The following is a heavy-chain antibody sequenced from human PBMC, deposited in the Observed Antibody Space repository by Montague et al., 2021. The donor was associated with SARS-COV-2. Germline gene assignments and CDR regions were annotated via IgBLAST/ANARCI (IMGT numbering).Heavy chain of an antibody. CDR1: GTSFSGYY. Sequence: SETLSLTYAVHGTSFSGYYWNWIRQPPGKGLEWIGEINHGGSTKYSPSLKSRLTISADTSKNQVSLKLTSVAAADTAVYYCARLRDGVVPSPILGVGPYYSYYYMDVWGRGTTVTVSS. J-gene: IGHJ6*03. CDR3: ARLRDGVVPSPILGVGPYYSYYYMDV. D-gene: IGHD3-10*01. CDR2: INHGGST. V-gene: IGHV4-34*01.